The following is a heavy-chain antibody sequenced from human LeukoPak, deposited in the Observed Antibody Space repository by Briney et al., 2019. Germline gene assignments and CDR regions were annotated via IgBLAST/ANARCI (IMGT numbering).Heavy chain of an antibody. CDR1: GYTFTSYG. V-gene: IGHV1-18*01. CDR3: ARDLILSIADYYYGMDV. D-gene: IGHD6-6*01. J-gene: IGHJ6*02. CDR2: ISAYNGNT. Sequence: GASVKVSCTASGYTFTSYGISWVRQAPGQGLEWMGWISAYNGNTNYAQKLQGRVTMTTDTSTSTAYMELRSLRSDDTAVYYCARDLILSIADYYYGMDVWGQGTTVTVSS.